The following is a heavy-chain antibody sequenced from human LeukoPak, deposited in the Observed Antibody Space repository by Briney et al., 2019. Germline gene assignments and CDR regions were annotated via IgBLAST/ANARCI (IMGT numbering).Heavy chain of an antibody. V-gene: IGHV3-48*01. CDR1: GFTFSSYS. D-gene: IGHD3-16*02. J-gene: IGHJ4*02. Sequence: PGGSLRLSCAASGFTFSSYSMNWVRQAPGKGLEWVSYISSSSSTIYYADSVKGRFTISRDNAKNSLYLQMNSLRAEDTAVYYCARDFTAEYDYVWGSYRLFDYWGQGTLVTVSS. CDR2: ISSSSSTI. CDR3: ARDFTAEYDYVWGSYRLFDY.